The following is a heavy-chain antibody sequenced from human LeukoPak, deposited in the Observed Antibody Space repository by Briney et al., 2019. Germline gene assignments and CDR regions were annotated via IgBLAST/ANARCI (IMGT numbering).Heavy chain of an antibody. CDR3: XXXPTLDYYGSGSYXGMDV. Sequence: PSGTLSLTCAVSGGSISSSNWWSWVRQPPGKGLEWIGEIYHSGSTNYNPSLKSRVTISVDKSKNQFSLKLSSVTAADTAVYYCXXXPTLDYYGSGSYXGMDVWGQGTTVTVSS. CDR1: GGSISSSNW. D-gene: IGHD3-10*01. J-gene: IGHJ6*02. CDR2: IYHSGST. V-gene: IGHV4-4*02.